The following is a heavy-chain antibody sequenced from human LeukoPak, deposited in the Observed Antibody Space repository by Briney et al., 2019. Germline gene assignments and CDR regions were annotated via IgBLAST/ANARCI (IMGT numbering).Heavy chain of an antibody. Sequence: PGGSLRLSCAASGFTFSSYWMSWVRQAPGKGLEWVASIKEDGSEKDYVDSVKGRFTISRDNAKNSVYLQMNSVRAEDTAVYYCARDWSDGFDYWGQGTLVTVSS. CDR2: IKEDGSEK. V-gene: IGHV3-7*01. CDR3: ARDWSDGFDY. D-gene: IGHD3-3*01. CDR1: GFTFSSYW. J-gene: IGHJ4*02.